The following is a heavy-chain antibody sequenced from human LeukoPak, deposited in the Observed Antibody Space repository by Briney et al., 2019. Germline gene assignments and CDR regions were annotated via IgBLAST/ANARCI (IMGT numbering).Heavy chain of an antibody. J-gene: IGHJ3*02. CDR3: ARDKNDAFDI. CDR1: GFTFSSYE. CDR2: ISSSGSTI. V-gene: IGHV3-48*03. Sequence: GGSLRLSCAASGFTFSSYEMNWVRQAPEKGLEWVSYISSSGSTIYYADSVKGRFTISRDNAKNSLYLQMNSLRAEDTAVYYCARDKNDAFDIWGQGTMVTVSS.